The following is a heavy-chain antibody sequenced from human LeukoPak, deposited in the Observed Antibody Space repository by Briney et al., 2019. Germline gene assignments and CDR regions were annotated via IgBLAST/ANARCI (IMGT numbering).Heavy chain of an antibody. D-gene: IGHD1-26*01. CDR2: ISNTGTT. CDR1: GAAIRGFY. V-gene: IGHV4-59*08. CDR3: ARLDKWELLFDY. J-gene: IGHJ4*02. Sequence: SETLSLTCTVSGAAIRGFYWSWFRQPPGKGLDWIGHISNTGTTNYNPSLKSRVTISVDTSKNQFSLKLSSVTAADTAVYYCARLDKWELLFDYWGQGTLVTVSS.